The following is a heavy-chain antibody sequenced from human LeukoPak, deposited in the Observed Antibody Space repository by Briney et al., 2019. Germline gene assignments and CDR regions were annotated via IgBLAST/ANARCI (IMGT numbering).Heavy chain of an antibody. CDR2: VNPSGGST. CDR1: GYSFTNYY. CDR3: ARGGRMTTVVTYYFDY. V-gene: IGHV1-46*01. Sequence: ASVKVSCKASGYSFTNYYIHWVQQAPGQGLEWMGIVNPSGGSTTYAQEFQGRVTMTRDTSTSTVYMDLSSLRSDDTAVYFCARGGRMTTVVTYYFDYWGQGTLVTVSS. J-gene: IGHJ4*02. D-gene: IGHD4-23*01.